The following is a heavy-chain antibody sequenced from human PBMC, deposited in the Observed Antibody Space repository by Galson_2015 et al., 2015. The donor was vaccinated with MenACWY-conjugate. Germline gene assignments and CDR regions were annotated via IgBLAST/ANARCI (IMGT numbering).Heavy chain of an antibody. CDR2: ISSSGSYT. CDR3: VRSDHGDFAFFRH. CDR1: GFSFSDFY. V-gene: IGHV3-11*06. J-gene: IGHJ4*02. Sequence: SLRLSCAAPGFSFSDFYMTWIRQAPGKGLEWIAYISSSGSYTKYGDSVKGRISISRDNVNNSLFLQMDSLKTEDTAIYYCVRSDHGDFAFFRHWAQGRLVTVSS. D-gene: IGHD3-10*01.